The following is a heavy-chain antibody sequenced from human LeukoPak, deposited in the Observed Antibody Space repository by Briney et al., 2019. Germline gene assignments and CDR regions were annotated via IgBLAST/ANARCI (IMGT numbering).Heavy chain of an antibody. CDR3: ARTIYYYDGSGYPYDAFDI. D-gene: IGHD3-22*01. Sequence: SETLSPTCTVSGYSISSGYYWGWIRQPPGKGLEWIGSIYHSGSVYFNPSLKSRVTISVDTSNNQFSLKLSSVTAADTAVYYCARTIYYYDGSGYPYDAFDIWGQGTMVTVSS. CDR1: GYSISSGYY. J-gene: IGHJ3*02. CDR2: IYHSGSV. V-gene: IGHV4-38-2*02.